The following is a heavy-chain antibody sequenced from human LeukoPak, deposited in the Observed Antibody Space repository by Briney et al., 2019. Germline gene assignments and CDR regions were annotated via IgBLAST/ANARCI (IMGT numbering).Heavy chain of an antibody. Sequence: PSETLSLTCTVSGGSISSSSYYWGWIRQPPGKGLEWIGSIYYSGSTYYNPSLKSRVTISVDTSKNQFSLKLSSVTAADTAVYYCARDAMVRGVTIYYYYGMDVWGQGTTVTVSS. CDR3: ARDAMVRGVTIYYYYGMDV. J-gene: IGHJ6*02. D-gene: IGHD3-10*01. CDR1: GGSISSSSYY. V-gene: IGHV4-39*07. CDR2: IYYSGST.